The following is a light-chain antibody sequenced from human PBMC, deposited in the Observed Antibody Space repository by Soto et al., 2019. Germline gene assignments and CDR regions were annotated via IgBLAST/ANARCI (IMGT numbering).Light chain of an antibody. V-gene: IGLV2-14*01. J-gene: IGLJ3*02. CDR2: EVN. CDR3: SSYTSDSTLEVV. CDR1: SSDIGGYNY. Sequence: QSVLTQPASVSGSPGQSITISCTGTSSDIGGYNYVSWYQHHPGRVPKLIIYEVNYRPSGASNRFFGSKSGNTASLTISGLQAEDEADYYCSSYTSDSTLEVVFGGGTKLTVL.